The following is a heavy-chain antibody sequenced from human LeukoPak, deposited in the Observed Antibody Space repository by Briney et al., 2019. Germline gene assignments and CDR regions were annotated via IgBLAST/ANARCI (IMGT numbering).Heavy chain of an antibody. V-gene: IGHV3-66*01. D-gene: IGHD3-10*01. J-gene: IGHJ4*01. CDR3: ARDFSGY. CDR2: IYSGGST. CDR1: GATVNSNY. Sequence: PGGSLRLSCVVSGATVNSNYMSWVRQAPGKGLEWVSVIYSGGSTYYADSVKGRFTISRDISKNTLYLQMNDLRAEDTVVYYCARDFSGYWGQGTLVTVSS.